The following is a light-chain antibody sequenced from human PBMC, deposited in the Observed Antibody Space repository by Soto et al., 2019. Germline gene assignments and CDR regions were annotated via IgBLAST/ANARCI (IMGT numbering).Light chain of an antibody. Sequence: IQMTQSPSVVSASAGDRVTITFLASHDIGSWLAWYQQKPGKAPHPLIYAVPSLQSGVPSRFSGSGSGTVFTLTITSLQPEDFATYFCQQAKSFPINFGQGTRLEIK. J-gene: IGKJ5*01. V-gene: IGKV1-12*01. CDR2: AVP. CDR3: QQAKSFPIN. CDR1: HDIGSW.